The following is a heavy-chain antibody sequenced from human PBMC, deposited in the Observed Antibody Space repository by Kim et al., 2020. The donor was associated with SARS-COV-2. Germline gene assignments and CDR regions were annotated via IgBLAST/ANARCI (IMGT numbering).Heavy chain of an antibody. CDR2: ISGSGGST. D-gene: IGHD6-13*01. V-gene: IGHV3-23*01. J-gene: IGHJ4*02. CDR1: GFTFSSYA. CDR3: AKDAQQLVLFARAYFDY. Sequence: GGSLRLSCAASGFTFSSYAMSWVRQAPGKGLEWVSAISGSGGSTYYADSVKGRFTISRDNSKNTLYLQMNSLRAEDTAVYYCAKDAQQLVLFARAYFDYWGQGTLVTVSS.